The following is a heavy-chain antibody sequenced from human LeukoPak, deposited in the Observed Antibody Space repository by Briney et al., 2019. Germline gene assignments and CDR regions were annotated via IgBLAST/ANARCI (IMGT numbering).Heavy chain of an antibody. CDR1: GGTFSSYA. CDR2: IIPIFGTA. Sequence: SVKVSCKASGGTFSSYAISWVRQAPGQGLEWMGGIIPIFGTANYAQKFQGRVTITADESTSTAYMELSSLRSEDTAVYYCARGREIVGPNTPPYYYYMDVWGKGTTVTISS. V-gene: IGHV1-69*01. J-gene: IGHJ6*03. CDR3: ARGREIVGPNTPPYYYYMDV. D-gene: IGHD1-26*01.